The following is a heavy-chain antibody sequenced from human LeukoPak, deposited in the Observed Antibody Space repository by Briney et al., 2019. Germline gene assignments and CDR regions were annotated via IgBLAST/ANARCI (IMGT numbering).Heavy chain of an antibody. CDR2: IYYSGST. Sequence: PSETLSLTCTVSGGSISSGGYYWSWIRQHPGKGLEWIGYIYYSGSTYYNPSLKSRVTISVDTSKNQFSLKLSSVTAADTAVYYCARDLMRYYYDSSGYYTDYWGQGTLVTVSS. CDR3: ARDLMRYYYDSSGYYTDY. D-gene: IGHD3-22*01. CDR1: GGSISSGGYY. J-gene: IGHJ4*02. V-gene: IGHV4-31*03.